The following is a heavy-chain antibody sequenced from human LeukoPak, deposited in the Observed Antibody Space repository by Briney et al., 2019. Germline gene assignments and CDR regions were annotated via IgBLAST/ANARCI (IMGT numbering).Heavy chain of an antibody. CDR1: GGSISSHY. Sequence: SETLSLTCTVSGGSISSHYWSWIRQHPGKGLEWIGYIYYSGSTYYNPSLKSRVTISVDTSKNQFSLKLSSVTAADTAVYYCARAGEGGSGSYYWGQGTLVTVSS. J-gene: IGHJ4*02. V-gene: IGHV4-59*06. D-gene: IGHD3-10*01. CDR2: IYYSGST. CDR3: ARAGEGGSGSYY.